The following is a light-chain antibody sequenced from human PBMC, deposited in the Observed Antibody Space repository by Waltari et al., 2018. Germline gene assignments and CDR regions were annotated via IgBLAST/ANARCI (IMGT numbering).Light chain of an antibody. J-gene: IGKJ1*01. CDR1: QSVSGN. CDR3: QQYNNWSWT. Sequence: EIVMTQSPATLSVSPGERATLSCRASQSVSGNLAWYQQKPGQAPRLLIYGASTRATGIPARFSGSGSGTEFTLTISSLQSEDFAVYYCQQYNNWSWTFGQGTKVEIK. CDR2: GAS. V-gene: IGKV3-15*01.